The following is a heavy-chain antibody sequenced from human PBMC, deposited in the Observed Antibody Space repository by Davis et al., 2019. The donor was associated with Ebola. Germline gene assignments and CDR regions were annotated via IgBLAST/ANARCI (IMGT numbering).Heavy chain of an antibody. CDR1: GYIFSIYG. Sequence: GESLKISCVVSGYIFSIYGVHWVRQAPGKGLEWVAVISPDGSNKNYADFVEGRFSISRDSSKNTVYLQMNSLRAEDTAVYYCARANDYFDYWGPETLVTVSS. D-gene: IGHD1-1*01. CDR3: ARANDYFDY. V-gene: IGHV3-30*03. J-gene: IGHJ4*02. CDR2: ISPDGSNK.